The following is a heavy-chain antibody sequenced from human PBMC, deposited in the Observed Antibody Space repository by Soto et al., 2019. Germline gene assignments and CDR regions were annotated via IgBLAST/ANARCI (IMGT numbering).Heavy chain of an antibody. CDR1: GYSFTIYW. J-gene: IGHJ6*02. Sequence: SLRVSCKGSGYSFTIYWIGWVRQMPGKGLEWMGIIYPGDSDTIYSPSFQGHGTVSAYKSSSTAYLPLSSLTAADTASYYAARHGPRVDFYDSDYYYYRMDVWGQG. CDR3: ARHGPRVDFYDSDYYYYRMDV. D-gene: IGHD3-22*01. V-gene: IGHV5-51*01. CDR2: IYPGDSDT.